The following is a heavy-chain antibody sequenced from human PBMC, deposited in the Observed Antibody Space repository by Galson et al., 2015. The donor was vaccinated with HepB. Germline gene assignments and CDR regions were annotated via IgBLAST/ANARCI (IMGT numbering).Heavy chain of an antibody. Sequence: LRLSCAASGFTFSSYGMHWVRQAPGKGLEWVAVIWYDGSNKYYADSVKGRFTISRDNSKNTLYLQMNSLRAEDTAVYYCARDSSGGTGGMDVWGQGTTVTVSS. CDR1: GFTFSSYG. J-gene: IGHJ6*02. D-gene: IGHD6-19*01. CDR2: IWYDGSNK. V-gene: IGHV3-33*08. CDR3: ARDSSGGTGGMDV.